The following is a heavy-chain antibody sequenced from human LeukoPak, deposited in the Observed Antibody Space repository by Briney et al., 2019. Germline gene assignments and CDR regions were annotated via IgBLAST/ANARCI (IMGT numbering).Heavy chain of an antibody. CDR2: IYPGDSDT. CDR1: GYCFTSYW. V-gene: IGHV5-51*01. Sequence: GESPKISCKGSGYCFTSYWLGWVRQMPGKGLEWMGIIYPGDSDTRYSPSFQGQVTISADKSISTAYLQWSSLKASDTALDYCARQYHGSPKSFDYWWQGTLVTVSS. D-gene: IGHD2-2*01. J-gene: IGHJ4*02. CDR3: ARQYHGSPKSFDY.